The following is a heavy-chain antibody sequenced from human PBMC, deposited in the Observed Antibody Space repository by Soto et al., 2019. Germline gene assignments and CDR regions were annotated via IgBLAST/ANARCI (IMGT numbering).Heavy chain of an antibody. J-gene: IGHJ6*03. Sequence: QVQVVESGPGLVKPSETLSLTCTVSGGSISSSSYYWGWIRQPPGKGLEWIGSIYYSGSTYYNPSLKSRVTISVDTSKNQFSLKLSSVTAADTAVYYCARHCSSTSCYVDYYYYYYMDVWGKGTTVTVSS. CDR1: GGSISSSSYY. D-gene: IGHD2-2*01. CDR3: ARHCSSTSCYVDYYYYYYMDV. CDR2: IYYSGST. V-gene: IGHV4-39*01.